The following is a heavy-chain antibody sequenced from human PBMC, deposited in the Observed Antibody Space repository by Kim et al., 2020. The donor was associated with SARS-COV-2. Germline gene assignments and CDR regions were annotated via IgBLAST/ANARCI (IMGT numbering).Heavy chain of an antibody. Sequence: SETLSLTCTVSGGSISSYYWSWIRQPPGKGLEWIGYIYYSGSTNYNPSLKSRVTISVDTSKNQFSLKLSSVTAADTAVYYCARSLIVVVTAPPDYFDYWGQGTLVTVSS. D-gene: IGHD2-21*02. CDR2: IYYSGST. CDR1: GGSISSYY. J-gene: IGHJ4*02. CDR3: ARSLIVVVTAPPDYFDY. V-gene: IGHV4-59*08.